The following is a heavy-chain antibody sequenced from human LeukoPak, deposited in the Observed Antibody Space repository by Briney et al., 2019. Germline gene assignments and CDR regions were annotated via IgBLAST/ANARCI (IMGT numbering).Heavy chain of an antibody. CDR2: IYSGGST. CDR3: ARAHDSGAFDI. V-gene: IGHV3-66*02. Sequence: PGGSLRLSCAASGFTFSNAWMSWVRQAPGKGLEWVSVIYSGGSTYYADSVKGRFTISRDNSKNTLYLQMNSLRAEDTAVYYCARAHDSGAFDIWGQGTMVTVSS. J-gene: IGHJ3*02. CDR1: GFTFSNAW. D-gene: IGHD3-22*01.